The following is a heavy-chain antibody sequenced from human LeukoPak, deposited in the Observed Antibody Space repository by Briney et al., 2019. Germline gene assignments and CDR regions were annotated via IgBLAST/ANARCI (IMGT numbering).Heavy chain of an antibody. CDR3: ARDRNTGSSYENLFEY. D-gene: IGHD1-26*01. CDR1: GFTSSSYS. Sequence: GGSVRLSCAASGFTSSSYSMNWVRQAPGKGLEWVSSISTSSTYIYYADSVKGRFTISRDNAKNTLYLQMNSLRAEDTSVYYCARDRNTGSSYENLFEYWGQGSLVTVSS. J-gene: IGHJ4*02. V-gene: IGHV3-21*01. CDR2: ISTSSTYI.